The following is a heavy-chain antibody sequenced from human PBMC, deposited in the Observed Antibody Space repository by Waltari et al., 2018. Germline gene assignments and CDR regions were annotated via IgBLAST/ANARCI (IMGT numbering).Heavy chain of an antibody. CDR1: GFTFSNAW. V-gene: IGHV3-15*07. CDR3: TTEYYYDSSGYLNELDY. D-gene: IGHD3-22*01. Sequence: EVQLVESGGGLVKPGGSLRLSCAASGFTFSNAWMTWVRQAPGTGLEWVGRIKSKTDGGTTDYAAPVKGRFTISRDDSKNTLYLQMNSLKTEDTAVYYCTTEYYYDSSGYLNELDYWGQGTLVTVSS. CDR2: IKSKTDGGTT. J-gene: IGHJ4*02.